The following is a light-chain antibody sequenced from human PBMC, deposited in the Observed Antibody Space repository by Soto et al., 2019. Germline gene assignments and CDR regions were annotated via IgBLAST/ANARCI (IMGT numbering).Light chain of an antibody. CDR3: QQYSTLPHT. Sequence: ENVLTQSPGTLSLSPGERAALSCRATQSVTNSFFAWYQQKPGQAPGLLIYGISNRATGIPDRFSGSGSGTDFTLTISRLEPEDFVVYYCQQYSTLPHTFGQGTKLEVK. V-gene: IGKV3-20*01. CDR2: GIS. J-gene: IGKJ2*01. CDR1: QSVTNSF.